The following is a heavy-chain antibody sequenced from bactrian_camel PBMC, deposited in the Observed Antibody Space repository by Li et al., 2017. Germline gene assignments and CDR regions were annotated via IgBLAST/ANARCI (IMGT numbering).Heavy chain of an antibody. D-gene: IGHD3*01. CDR1: GFTFSSYT. CDR2: IGSGPGST. V-gene: IGHV3S31*01. CDR3: AIGLYLEAMGSWADADFEY. Sequence: VQLVESGGGLVQPGGSLRLSCAASGFTFSSYTMSWFRQAPGKEREGVAAVYIGSGPGSTYYGDSVKGRFTISHDNAKNILYLDMDSPKPEDTAMYYCAIGLYLEAMGSWADADFEYWGQGTQVTV. J-gene: IGHJ6*01.